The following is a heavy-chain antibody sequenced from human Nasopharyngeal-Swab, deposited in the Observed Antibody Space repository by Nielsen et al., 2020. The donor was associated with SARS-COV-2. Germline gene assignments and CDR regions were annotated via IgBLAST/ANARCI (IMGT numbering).Heavy chain of an antibody. CDR1: GFTFDDYA. J-gene: IGHJ3*02. V-gene: IGHV3-9*01. Sequence: SLKLSCAASGFTFDDYAMHWVRQAPGKGLEWVSGISWNSGSIGYADSVKGRFTIARDNAKNSLYLQMHSLRAEDTALYYCANLLSGWYEGNAFDIWGQGTMVTVSS. CDR2: ISWNSGSI. D-gene: IGHD6-19*01. CDR3: ANLLSGWYEGNAFDI.